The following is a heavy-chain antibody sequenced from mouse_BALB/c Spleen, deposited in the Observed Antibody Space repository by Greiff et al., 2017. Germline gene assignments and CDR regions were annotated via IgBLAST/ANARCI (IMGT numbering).Heavy chain of an antibody. D-gene: IGHD1-1*01. CDR2: ISDGGSYT. J-gene: IGHJ4*01. Sequence: EVKLEESGGGLVKPGGSLKLSCAASGFTFSDYYMYWVRQTPEKRLEWVATISDGGSYTYYPDSVKGRFTISRDNAKNNLYLQMSSLKSEDTAMYYCARDGGDGSGHYYAMDYWGQGTSVTVSS. CDR3: ARDGGDGSGHYYAMDY. V-gene: IGHV5-4*02. CDR1: GFTFSDYY.